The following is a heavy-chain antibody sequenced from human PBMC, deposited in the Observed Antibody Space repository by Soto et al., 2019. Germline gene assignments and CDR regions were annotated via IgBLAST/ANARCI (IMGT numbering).Heavy chain of an antibody. Sequence: SETLSLTXAVYGGSFSGYYWSWIRQPPGKGLEWIGEINHSGSTNYNPSLKSRVTISVDTSKNQFSLKLSSVTAADTAVYYCARGGWRGYYDSSGYTFDYWGQGTLVTVSS. J-gene: IGHJ4*02. CDR3: ARGGWRGYYDSSGYTFDY. CDR1: GGSFSGYY. D-gene: IGHD3-22*01. CDR2: INHSGST. V-gene: IGHV4-34*01.